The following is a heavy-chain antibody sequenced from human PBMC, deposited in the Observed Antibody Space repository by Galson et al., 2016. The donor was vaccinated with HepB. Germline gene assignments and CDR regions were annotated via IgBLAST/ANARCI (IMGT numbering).Heavy chain of an antibody. CDR1: GYTFTNYY. CDR3: AKSVNTTMTPRARYGMDV. CDR2: INPSGGST. V-gene: IGHV1-46*01. J-gene: IGHJ6*02. D-gene: IGHD5-18*01. Sequence: SVKVSCKASGYTFTNYYMFWVRQAPGQGLEWMGIINPSGGSTIYAQKFQGRVTMTRDTSTSIVNLELSSLRSEDTAVYYCAKSVNTTMTPRARYGMDVWGQGTTVTVFS.